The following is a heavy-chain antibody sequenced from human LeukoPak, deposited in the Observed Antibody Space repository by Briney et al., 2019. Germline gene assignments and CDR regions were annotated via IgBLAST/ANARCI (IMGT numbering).Heavy chain of an antibody. D-gene: IGHD3-22*01. J-gene: IGHJ4*02. Sequence: ASVKVSCKASGYTFTNYGISWVRQAPGQGLEWMGWISVHNGNTNYAQKLQGRVTMTTDTSTNTAYMELRSLTSDDTAVYYCARDGYYDSSGYYGHFDYWGQGTLVTVSS. CDR2: ISVHNGNT. CDR1: GYTFTNYG. V-gene: IGHV1-18*01. CDR3: ARDGYYDSSGYYGHFDY.